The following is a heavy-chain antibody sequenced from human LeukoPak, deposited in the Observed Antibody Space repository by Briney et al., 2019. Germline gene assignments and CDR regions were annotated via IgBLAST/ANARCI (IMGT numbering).Heavy chain of an antibody. J-gene: IGHJ6*04. CDR3: ARDPINPIYYYYYGMDV. Sequence: GGSLRLSCAASGFTFSSYSMNWVRQAPGKGLEWVSSISSSSSYIYYADSVKGRFTISRDNAKNSLYLQMNSLRAEDTAVYYCARDPINPIYYYYYGMDVWGKGTTVTVSS. V-gene: IGHV3-21*01. CDR2: ISSSSSYI. CDR1: GFTFSSYS.